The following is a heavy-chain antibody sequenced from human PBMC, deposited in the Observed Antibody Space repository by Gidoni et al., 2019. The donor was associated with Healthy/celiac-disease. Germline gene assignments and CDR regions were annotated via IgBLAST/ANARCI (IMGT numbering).Heavy chain of an antibody. CDR3: AKEGDMAGSGWLTDYYYGMDV. J-gene: IGHJ6*02. Sequence: EVQLLESGGGLVQPGGSLRLSCAASGFTFSSYAMSWVRQAPGKGLEWVSAISGSGCSTYYADSVTGRFTISRDNSKNTLYLQMNSLRAEDTAVYYCAKEGDMAGSGWLTDYYYGMDVWGQGTTVTVSS. V-gene: IGHV3-23*01. D-gene: IGHD6-19*01. CDR2: ISGSGCST. CDR1: GFTFSSYA.